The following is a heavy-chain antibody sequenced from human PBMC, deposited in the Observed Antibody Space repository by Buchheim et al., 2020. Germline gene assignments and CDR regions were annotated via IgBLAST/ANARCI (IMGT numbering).Heavy chain of an antibody. CDR2: INHSGST. CDR1: GGSFSGYY. V-gene: IGHV4-34*01. D-gene: IGHD3-3*01. Sequence: QVQLQQWGAGLLKPSETLSLTCAVYGGSFSGYYWSWIRQPPGKGLEWIGEINHSGSTNYNPSLKSRVTISVDTSKNQFSLLLSSVTAADTAVYYCARNSRITIFGVVKNWFDPWGKGTL. CDR3: ARNSRITIFGVVKNWFDP. J-gene: IGHJ5*02.